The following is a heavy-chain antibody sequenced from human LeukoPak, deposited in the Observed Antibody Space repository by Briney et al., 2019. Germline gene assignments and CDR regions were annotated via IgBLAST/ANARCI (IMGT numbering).Heavy chain of an antibody. CDR2: IYTSGST. CDR1: GGSISSYY. J-gene: IGHJ6*03. D-gene: IGHD6-13*01. V-gene: IGHV4-4*07. CDR3: ARENVAAADYYYMDV. Sequence: SETLSLTCTVSGGSISSYYWSWIRQPAGKGLEWIGRIYTSGSTNYNPSLKSRVTMSVDTSKNQFSLKLSSVTAADTAVYYCARENVAAADYYYMDVWGKGTTVTVSS.